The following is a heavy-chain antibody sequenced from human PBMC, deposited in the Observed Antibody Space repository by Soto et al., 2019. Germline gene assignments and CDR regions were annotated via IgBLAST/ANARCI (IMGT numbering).Heavy chain of an antibody. J-gene: IGHJ5*02. CDR1: GGSISSYD. V-gene: IGHV4-59*08. CDR2: IYYSGST. Sequence: SETLSLTCTVSGGSISSYDGSWIRQPPGKGLEWIGYIYYSGSTNYNPSLKSRVTISVDTSKNQFSLKLSSVTAADTAVYYCARHPHITIFGVGQHNNWFDPWGQGTLVTVSS. CDR3: ARHPHITIFGVGQHNNWFDP. D-gene: IGHD3-3*01.